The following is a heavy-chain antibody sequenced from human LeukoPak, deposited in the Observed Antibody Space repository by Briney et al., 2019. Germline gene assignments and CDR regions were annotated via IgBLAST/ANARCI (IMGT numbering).Heavy chain of an antibody. CDR2: IRYDGSNK. D-gene: IGHD1-7*01. CDR3: AKGGVGNYVPGVDY. Sequence: GGSLRLSCAASGFTFSSHGMHWVRQAQGRGLEWVAFIRYDGSNKHYADSVKGRFTISRDNSKNTLYLQMNSLRAEDTAGYYCAKGGVGNYVPGVDYWGQGTLLTVSS. CDR1: GFTFSSHG. J-gene: IGHJ4*02. V-gene: IGHV3-30*02.